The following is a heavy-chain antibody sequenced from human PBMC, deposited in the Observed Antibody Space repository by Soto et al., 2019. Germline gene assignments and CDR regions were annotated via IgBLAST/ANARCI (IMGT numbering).Heavy chain of an antibody. V-gene: IGHV1-18*04. Sequence: ASVKVSCKACGYTFTSYGISWLRQAPGQGLDWMGWISAYNGNTNYAQRLQGRVTMTTDTSTSTAYMELRSLRSDDTAVYYCARVGQQLENWFDPWGQGTLVTVSS. CDR1: GYTFTSYG. J-gene: IGHJ5*02. CDR3: ARVGQQLENWFDP. D-gene: IGHD6-13*01. CDR2: ISAYNGNT.